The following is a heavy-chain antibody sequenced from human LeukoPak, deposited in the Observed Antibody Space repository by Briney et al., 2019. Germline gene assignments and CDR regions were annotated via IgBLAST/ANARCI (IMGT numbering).Heavy chain of an antibody. J-gene: IGHJ4*02. V-gene: IGHV1-69*02. Sequence: GASVKVSCKASGGTFSSYTISWVRQAPGQGLEWMGRIIPVLGIANYAQKSQGRVTITADKSTSTAYMELSSLRSEDTAVYYCARKTTESDYWGQGTLVTVSS. D-gene: IGHD4-17*01. CDR1: GGTFSSYT. CDR3: ARKTTESDY. CDR2: IIPVLGIA.